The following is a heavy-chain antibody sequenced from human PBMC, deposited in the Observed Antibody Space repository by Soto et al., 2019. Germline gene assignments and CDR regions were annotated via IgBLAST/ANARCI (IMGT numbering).Heavy chain of an antibody. J-gene: IGHJ5*02. V-gene: IGHV4-34*01. Sequence: SGTLYLTCAVYGGSFSGYYWSWIRQPPGKGLEWIGEINHSGSTNYNPSLKSRVTISVDTSKNQFSLKLSSVTAADTAVYYCARHYYDFWSGYYGYNWFDPWGQGTLVTVSS. CDR1: GGSFSGYY. CDR3: ARHYYDFWSGYYGYNWFDP. D-gene: IGHD3-3*01. CDR2: INHSGST.